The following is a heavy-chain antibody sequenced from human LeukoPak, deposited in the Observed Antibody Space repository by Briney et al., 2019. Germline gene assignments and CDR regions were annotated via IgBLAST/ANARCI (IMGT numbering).Heavy chain of an antibody. J-gene: IGHJ6*03. V-gene: IGHV3-11*01. Sequence: GGSLRLSCAASGFTFSDYYMSWIRQAPGKGLEWGSYISSSGSTIYYADSVKGRFTISRDNAKNSLYLQMNSLRAEDTAVYYCARRGSVVVPAAFYYYYMDVWGKGTTVTVSS. CDR2: ISSSGSTI. CDR1: GFTFSDYY. CDR3: ARRGSVVVPAAFYYYYMDV. D-gene: IGHD2-2*01.